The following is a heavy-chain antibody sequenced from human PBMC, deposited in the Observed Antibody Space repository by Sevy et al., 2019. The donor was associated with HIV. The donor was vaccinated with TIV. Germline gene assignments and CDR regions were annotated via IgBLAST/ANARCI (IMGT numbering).Heavy chain of an antibody. D-gene: IGHD3-22*01. CDR2: ISYDGSNK. J-gene: IGHJ4*02. CDR1: GFTFSSYG. Sequence: GGSLRLSCAASGFTFSSYGMHWVRQAPGKGLEWVAVISYDGSNKYYADSVKGRFTISRDNSENTLYLQMNSLRAEDTAVYYCAKDRGRFGSFSSGYYLDYWGQGTLVTVSS. V-gene: IGHV3-30*18. CDR3: AKDRGRFGSFSSGYYLDY.